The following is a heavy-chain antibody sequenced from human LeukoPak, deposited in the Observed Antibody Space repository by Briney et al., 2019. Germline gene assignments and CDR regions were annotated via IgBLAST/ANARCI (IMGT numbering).Heavy chain of an antibody. CDR3: ARAGVVVAATWFDP. CDR2: IYYSGGT. J-gene: IGHJ5*02. CDR1: GGSISSSSCY. V-gene: IGHV4-39*07. D-gene: IGHD2-15*01. Sequence: SETLSLTCTVSGGSISSSSCYWGWIRQPPGKGLEWIGSIYYSGGTYYNPSLKSRVTISVDTSKNQFSLKLSSVTAADTAVYYCARAGVVVAATWFDPWGQGTLVTVSS.